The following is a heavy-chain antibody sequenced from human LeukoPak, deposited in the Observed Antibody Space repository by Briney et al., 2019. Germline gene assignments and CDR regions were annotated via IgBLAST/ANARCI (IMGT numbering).Heavy chain of an antibody. Sequence: SETLSLTCTVSGGSISSYYWSCIRQPPGKGLEWIGYIYYSGSTNYNPSLKSRVTISVDTSKNQFTLKLSSVTAADTAVYYCARLSNYYDSSGYHNYFDYWGQGTLVTVSS. D-gene: IGHD3-22*01. CDR2: IYYSGST. CDR1: GGSISSYY. V-gene: IGHV4-59*08. CDR3: ARLSNYYDSSGYHNYFDY. J-gene: IGHJ4*02.